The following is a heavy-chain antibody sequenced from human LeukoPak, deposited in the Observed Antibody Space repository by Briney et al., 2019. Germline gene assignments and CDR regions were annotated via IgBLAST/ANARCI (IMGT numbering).Heavy chain of an antibody. V-gene: IGHV1-69*13. D-gene: IGHD5-18*01. CDR3: ARVTHTELSTWFDP. Sequence: SVKVSCKASGDTFNNYAINWVRQAPGQGLEWMGGIIPIFGSSNYAQKFQGRVTITADESTTTAYMELSSLRSEDTAVYYCARVTHTELSTWFDPWGQGTLVTVSS. CDR2: IIPIFGSS. J-gene: IGHJ5*02. CDR1: GDTFNNYA.